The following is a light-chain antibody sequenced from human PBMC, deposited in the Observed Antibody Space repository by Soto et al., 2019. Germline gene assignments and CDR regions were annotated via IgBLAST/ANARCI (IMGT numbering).Light chain of an antibody. J-gene: IGKJ1*01. Sequence: DIQMTQSPSTLSASVGDRVTITCRASQSISSWLAWYQQKPGKAPKLLIYAASSLESGVPSSFSGSGSGTEFTLTISSLQPDDFATYYCQQYNSYWTFGQGTKVEIK. V-gene: IGKV1-5*01. CDR3: QQYNSYWT. CDR1: QSISSW. CDR2: AAS.